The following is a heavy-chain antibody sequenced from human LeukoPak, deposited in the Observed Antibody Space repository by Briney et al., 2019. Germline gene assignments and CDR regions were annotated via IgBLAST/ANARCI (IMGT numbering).Heavy chain of an antibody. CDR1: GFTFRSYA. D-gene: IGHD1-26*01. Sequence: PGGSLRLSCAASGFTFRSYAMSWVRQAPGKGLEWVSVISGSGGSTYYADSVKGRFTISRDNSKNTLYLQMNSLRAEDTAVYYCAKGLYSGSYAGFDSWGQGALVTVSS. CDR3: AKGLYSGSYAGFDS. J-gene: IGHJ4*02. V-gene: IGHV3-23*01. CDR2: ISGSGGST.